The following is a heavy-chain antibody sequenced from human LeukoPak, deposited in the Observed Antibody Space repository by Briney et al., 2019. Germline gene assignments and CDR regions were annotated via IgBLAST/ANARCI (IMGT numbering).Heavy chain of an antibody. CDR2: ISAYNGNT. CDR1: GYTFTSYG. D-gene: IGHD6-13*01. CDR3: ARWDPIAAAGTFDY. V-gene: IGHV1-18*01. J-gene: IGHJ4*02. Sequence: ASVKVSCKASGYTFTSYGISWVRQAPGQGLEWMGWISAYNGNTNYAQKLQGRVTMTTDTSTSTAYMELRSLRSDDTAVYYCARWDPIAAAGTFDYWGQGTLVTVSS.